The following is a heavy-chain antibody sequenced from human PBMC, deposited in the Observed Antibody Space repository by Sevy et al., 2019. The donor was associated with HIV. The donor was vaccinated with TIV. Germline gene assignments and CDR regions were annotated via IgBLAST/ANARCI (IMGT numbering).Heavy chain of an antibody. CDR1: GGSFTSFV. V-gene: IGHV1-69*13. Sequence: ASVKVSCKASGGSFTSFVFNWVRLAPGQGLEWMGGIVTSIGPAKYAQKFQGRVTITADESTSTTYMEVSSLRSEDTAIYYCARPQYDSTGYYPLYFYAMDVWGQGTTVSVSS. CDR3: ARPQYDSTGYYPLYFYAMDV. J-gene: IGHJ6*02. CDR2: IVTSIGPA. D-gene: IGHD3-22*01.